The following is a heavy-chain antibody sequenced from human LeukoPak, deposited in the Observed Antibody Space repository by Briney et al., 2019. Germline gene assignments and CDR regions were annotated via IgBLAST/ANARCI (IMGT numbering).Heavy chain of an antibody. CDR2: TRNKANSYTT. CDR3: SRYYYDSSDYRAFDY. CDR1: GFTFSDRY. Sequence: GGSLRLSCAASGFTFSDRYMDWVRQAPGKGLEWVARTRNKANSYTTEYAASVKGRFTISRDDSKNSLYLQMNSLKTEDTAVYYCSRYYYDSSDYRAFDYWGQGTLVTVSS. J-gene: IGHJ4*02. D-gene: IGHD3-22*01. V-gene: IGHV3-72*01.